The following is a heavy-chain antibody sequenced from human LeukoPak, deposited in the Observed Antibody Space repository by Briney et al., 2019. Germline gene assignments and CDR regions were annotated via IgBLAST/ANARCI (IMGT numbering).Heavy chain of an antibody. CDR1: GGSISSHY. Sequence: SETLSLTCTVSGGSISSHYWSWIRQPPGKGPEWIGCIYYSGSTNYNPSLKSRVTISVDTSKNQFSLKLSSVTAADTAVYYCARDMRYGGNSKNDAFDIWGQGTMVTVSS. V-gene: IGHV4-59*11. J-gene: IGHJ3*02. CDR2: IYYSGST. CDR3: ARDMRYGGNSKNDAFDI. D-gene: IGHD4-23*01.